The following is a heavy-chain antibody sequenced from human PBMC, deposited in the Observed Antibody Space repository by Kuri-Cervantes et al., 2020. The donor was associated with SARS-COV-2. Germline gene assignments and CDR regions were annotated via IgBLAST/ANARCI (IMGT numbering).Heavy chain of an antibody. J-gene: IGHJ6*02. CDR1: GFTFSSYG. CDR3: AKERTSGYSYGWNYYYYGMDV. V-gene: IGHV3-30*02. CDR2: IWYDGSNK. D-gene: IGHD5-18*01. Sequence: GESLKISCAASGFTFSSYGMHWVRQAPGKGLEWVAVIWYDGSNKYYADSVKGRFTTSRDNSKNTLYLQMNSLRAEDTAVYYCAKERTSGYSYGWNYYYYGMDVWGQGTTVTVSS.